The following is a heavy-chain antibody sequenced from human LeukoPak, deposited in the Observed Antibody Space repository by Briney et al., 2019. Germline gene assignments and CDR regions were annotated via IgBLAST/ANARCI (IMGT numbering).Heavy chain of an antibody. Sequence: GGSLRLSCAASGFTFSRYSMNWVRQAPGKGLEWVSSISGSSSYKYYADSVKGRFTISRDNAKNSLYLQMNSLRAEDTAVYYCAKDFYDTSGYYYDYWGQGTLVTVSS. CDR1: GFTFSRYS. CDR3: AKDFYDTSGYYYDY. D-gene: IGHD3-22*01. CDR2: ISGSSSYK. V-gene: IGHV3-21*01. J-gene: IGHJ4*02.